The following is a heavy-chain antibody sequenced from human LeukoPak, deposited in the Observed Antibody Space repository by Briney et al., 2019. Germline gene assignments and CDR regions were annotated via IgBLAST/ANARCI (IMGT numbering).Heavy chain of an antibody. Sequence: PSETLSLTSAVYVGSFSGYYWSWIPQPPGKGLEWIGEINHSGSTNYNPSLKSRVTISVDTSKNQFSLKLSSVTAADTAVYYCARGLGYSFAEGDAFDIWGQGTMVTVSS. CDR2: INHSGST. V-gene: IGHV4-34*01. CDR1: VGSFSGYY. CDR3: ARGLGYSFAEGDAFDI. J-gene: IGHJ3*02. D-gene: IGHD5-18*01.